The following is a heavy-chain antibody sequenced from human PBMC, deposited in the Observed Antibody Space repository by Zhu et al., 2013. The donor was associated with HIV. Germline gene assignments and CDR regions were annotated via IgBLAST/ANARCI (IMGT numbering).Heavy chain of an antibody. CDR1: GYTFTSYD. CDR2: MNPNSGDT. J-gene: IGHJ4*02. D-gene: IGHD6-13*01. CDR3: AREGMAAAGIDY. V-gene: IGHV1-8*01. Sequence: QVRLVQSGAEVKKPGASVKVSCKASGYTFTSYDINWVRQATGQGLEWMGWMNPNSGDTGYAQKFQGRVTITADESTSTAYMELSSLRSEDTAVYYCAREGMAAAGIDYVGPGNPGHRLL.